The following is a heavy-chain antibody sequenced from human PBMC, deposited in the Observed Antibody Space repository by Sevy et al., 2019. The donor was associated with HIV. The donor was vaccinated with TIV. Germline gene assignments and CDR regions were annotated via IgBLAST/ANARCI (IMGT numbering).Heavy chain of an antibody. V-gene: IGHV4-39*01. Sequence: SETLSLTCTVSGGSIINNNCYWGWIRQPPGKGLEWIASIYHSGRTYYNPSLQSRLTISVDTSKNQFSLKLSSLTAADTAVYYCARATPGVTSTSGAFDPWGQGTLVTVSS. CDR2: IYHSGRT. CDR3: ARATPGVTSTSGAFDP. D-gene: IGHD7-27*01. J-gene: IGHJ5*02. CDR1: GGSIINNNCY.